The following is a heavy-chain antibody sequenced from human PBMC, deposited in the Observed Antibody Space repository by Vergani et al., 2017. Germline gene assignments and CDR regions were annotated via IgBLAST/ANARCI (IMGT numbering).Heavy chain of an antibody. V-gene: IGHV4-59*01. CDR2: IYYSGST. D-gene: IGHD6-6*01. CDR1: GGSLSSYY. J-gene: IGHJ4*02. CDR3: ARDNGYSSSSLAY. Sequence: QVQLQESGPGLVKPSETLSLTCTVSGGSLSSYYWSWIRQPPGKGLEWIGYIYYSGSTNYNPSLKSRVTISVDTSKNQFSLKLSSVTAADTAVYYCARDNGYSSSSLAYWGQGTLVTVSS.